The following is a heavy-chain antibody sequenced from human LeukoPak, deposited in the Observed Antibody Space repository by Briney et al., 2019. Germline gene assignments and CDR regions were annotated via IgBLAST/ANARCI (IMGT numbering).Heavy chain of an antibody. Sequence: AGGSLRLSCAASGFTFSSYGMSWVRQAPGKGLEWVSSINGSVGTIYYADSVKGRFTISRDNSKNTLYLQMNNLRAEDSAVYYCAKDLSGYGPYWYFDLWGRGTLVTVSS. D-gene: IGHD6-25*01. J-gene: IGHJ2*01. CDR1: GFTFSSYG. V-gene: IGHV3-23*01. CDR2: INGSVGTI. CDR3: AKDLSGYGPYWYFDL.